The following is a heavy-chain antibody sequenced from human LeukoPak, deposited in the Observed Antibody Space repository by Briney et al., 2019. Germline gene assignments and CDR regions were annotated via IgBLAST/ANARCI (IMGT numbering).Heavy chain of an antibody. CDR2: SGSGYST. CDR3: AKKITEAGHNWFDP. Sequence: GGSLRLSCAASGFIFSNYAMSWVSQAPGKGLEWVSVSGSGYSTYYAEPVKGRFTVSRDNSKNTLYLQMNSLRAEDTAVYYCAKKITEAGHNWFDPWGQGTLVTVSS. D-gene: IGHD6-13*01. J-gene: IGHJ5*02. V-gene: IGHV3-23*01. CDR1: GFIFSNYA.